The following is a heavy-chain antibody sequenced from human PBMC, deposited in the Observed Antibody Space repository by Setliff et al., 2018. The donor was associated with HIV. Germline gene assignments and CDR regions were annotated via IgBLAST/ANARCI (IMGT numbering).Heavy chain of an antibody. Sequence: PSETLSLTCTVSGYFISSGYYWGWIRQPRGKGLEWIGNIYRSGSTYYNPSLKSRVTISVDTSMNQFSLNLNSVTATDTAVYYCARGLSVYSYANIYYSHGMDVWGQGTTVTVSS. CDR3: ARGLSVYSYANIYYSHGMDV. V-gene: IGHV4-38-2*02. J-gene: IGHJ6*02. CDR2: IYRSGST. CDR1: GYFISSGYY. D-gene: IGHD3-16*01.